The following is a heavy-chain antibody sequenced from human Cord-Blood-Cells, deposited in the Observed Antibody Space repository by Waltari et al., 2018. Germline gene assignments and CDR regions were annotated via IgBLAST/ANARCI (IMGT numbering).Heavy chain of an antibody. CDR3: ARDDSSGYYYYYGMDV. CDR1: GGSISSYY. J-gene: IGHJ6*02. V-gene: IGHV4-4*07. CDR2: IYTSGST. Sequence: QVQLQDSGPGLVKPSETLSLTCTVSGGSISSYYWSCIRPPAGKGLEWIGRIYTSGSTNYNPSLKSRVTMSVDTSKNQFSLKLSSVTAADTAVYYCARDDSSGYYYYYGMDVWGQGTTVTVSS. D-gene: IGHD3-22*01.